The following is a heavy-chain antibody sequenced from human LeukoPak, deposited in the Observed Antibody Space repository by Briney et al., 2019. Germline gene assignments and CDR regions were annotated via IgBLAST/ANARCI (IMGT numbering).Heavy chain of an antibody. V-gene: IGHV1-18*01. CDR1: GYTFTSYG. CDR2: ISAYNGNT. CDR3: ARDRYYGSGSSGGGY. Sequence: ASVKVSCKASGYTFTSYGISWVRQAPGQGLEWMGWISAYNGNTNYAQKLQGRVTMTTDTSTSTAYMELRSLRSDDTAVYYCARDRYYGSGSSGGGYWGQGTLVTVSS. J-gene: IGHJ4*02. D-gene: IGHD3-10*01.